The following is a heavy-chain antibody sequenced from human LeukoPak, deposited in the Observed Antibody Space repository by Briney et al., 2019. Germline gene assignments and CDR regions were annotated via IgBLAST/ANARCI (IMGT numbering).Heavy chain of an antibody. CDR3: ARAYQPLGGLSFPDQ. CDR2: INPNTGDP. J-gene: IGHJ5*02. CDR1: GYTFTTHA. V-gene: IGHV7-4-1*02. Sequence: VASVKVSCKASGYTFTTHAMNWVRQAPGQGLEWMGWINPNTGDPTYAQGFTGRFVFSLDTSVSTAYLQISSLEAEDTAVYFCARAYQPLGGLSFPDQWGQGTLVTVSS. D-gene: IGHD3-16*02.